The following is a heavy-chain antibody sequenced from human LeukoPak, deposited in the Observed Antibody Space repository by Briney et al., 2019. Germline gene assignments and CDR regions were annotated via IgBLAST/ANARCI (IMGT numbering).Heavy chain of an antibody. CDR1: GFTFSSYA. V-gene: IGHV3-30-3*01. CDR3: ARVHYDSSGYLPYYYYGMDV. J-gene: IGHJ6*02. CDR2: ISYDGSNK. D-gene: IGHD3-22*01. Sequence: GGSLRLSCAASGFTFSSYAMHWVRQAPGKGLEWVAVISYDGSNKYYADSVKGRFTISRDNSKNTLCLQMNSLRAEDTAVYYCARVHYDSSGYLPYYYYGMDVWGQGTTVTVSS.